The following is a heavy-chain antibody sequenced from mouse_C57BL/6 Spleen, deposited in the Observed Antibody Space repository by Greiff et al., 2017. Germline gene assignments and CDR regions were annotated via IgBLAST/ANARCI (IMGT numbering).Heavy chain of an antibody. CDR3: ARDWDGYFDY. J-gene: IGHJ2*01. CDR2: ISYEGSN. Sequence: ESGHGLVKPSQSLSLTCSVTGYSITSGYYWNWIRQFPGNKLEWMGYISYEGSNNYNPSLKNRISITRDTSKNQFFLKLSSVTTEDTATYYCARDWDGYFDYWCQGTTLTVSS. CDR1: GYSITSGYY. V-gene: IGHV3-6*01. D-gene: IGHD4-1*01.